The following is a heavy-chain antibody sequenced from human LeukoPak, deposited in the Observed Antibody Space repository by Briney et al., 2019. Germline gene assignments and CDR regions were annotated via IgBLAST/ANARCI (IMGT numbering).Heavy chain of an antibody. J-gene: IGHJ3*02. CDR2: IYHSGST. CDR1: GGSISSSNW. D-gene: IGHD5-18*01. V-gene: IGHV4-4*02. Sequence: SETLSLTCVVSGGSISSSNWWSWVRQPPGKGLEWIGEIYHSGSTNYNPSLKSRVTISVDKSKNQFSVKLSSVTAADTAVYYCARDGYSYGLGVDAFDIWGQGTMVTVSS. CDR3: ARDGYSYGLGVDAFDI.